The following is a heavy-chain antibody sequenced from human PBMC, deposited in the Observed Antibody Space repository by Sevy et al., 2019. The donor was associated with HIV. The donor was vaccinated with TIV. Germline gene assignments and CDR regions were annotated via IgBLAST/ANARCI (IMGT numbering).Heavy chain of an antibody. J-gene: IGHJ4*02. Sequence: ASVKVSCKASGYTFTSYGISWVRQAPGQGLEWMGWISAYNGNTNYAQKLQGRVTMTKDTSTSTAYMELRSLRSDDTAVYYCARDRSYYDSSGYYGYWGQGTLVTVSS. CDR2: ISAYNGNT. CDR1: GYTFTSYG. D-gene: IGHD3-22*01. CDR3: ARDRSYYDSSGYYGY. V-gene: IGHV1-18*04.